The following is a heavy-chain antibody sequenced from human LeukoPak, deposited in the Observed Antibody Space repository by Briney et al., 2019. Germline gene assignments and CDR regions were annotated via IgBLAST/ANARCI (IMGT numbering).Heavy chain of an antibody. CDR3: AKVFIVGAGAFDI. CDR2: ISYDGSNK. CDR1: GFTFSSYG. J-gene: IGHJ3*02. V-gene: IGHV3-30*18. D-gene: IGHD1-26*01. Sequence: GGSLRLSCAASGFTFSSYGMHWVRQAPGKGLEWVAVISYDGSNKYYADSVKGRFTISRDNSKNTLYLQMNSLRAEDTAVYYCAKVFIVGAGAFDIWGQGAMVTVSS.